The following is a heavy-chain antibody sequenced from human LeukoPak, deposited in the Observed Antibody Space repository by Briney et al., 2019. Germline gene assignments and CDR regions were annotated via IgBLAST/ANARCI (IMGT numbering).Heavy chain of an antibody. V-gene: IGHV3-53*01. CDR1: GFTVSGNY. J-gene: IGHJ4*02. Sequence: GGSLRLSCAASGFTVSGNYMSWVRQAPGKGLEWVSVIYSGGTTYYADSVKGRFTISRDNSKNTLYLQMNSLRAEDTAVYYCARGHRTSGVCYDYWGQGTLVTVSS. D-gene: IGHD2-8*01. CDR2: IYSGGTT. CDR3: ARGHRTSGVCYDY.